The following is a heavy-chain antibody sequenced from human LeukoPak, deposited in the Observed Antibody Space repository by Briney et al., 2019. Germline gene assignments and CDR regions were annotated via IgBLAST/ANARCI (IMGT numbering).Heavy chain of an antibody. V-gene: IGHV3-30*02. CDR2: IRYDGSNK. Sequence: GGSLRLSCAASGFTFSSYGMHWVRQAPGKGLEWVAFIRYDGSNKYYADSVKGRFTISRDNSKNTLYLQMNSLRAEDTAVYYCAKDPSSSGWYFDYWGQGTLVTVSS. CDR1: GFTFSSYG. D-gene: IGHD6-19*01. J-gene: IGHJ4*02. CDR3: AKDPSSSGWYFDY.